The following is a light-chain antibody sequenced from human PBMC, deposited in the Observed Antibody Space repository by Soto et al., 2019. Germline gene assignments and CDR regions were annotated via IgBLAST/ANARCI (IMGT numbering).Light chain of an antibody. J-gene: IGLJ1*01. CDR1: RSNIGARFD. CDR2: ANT. V-gene: IGLV1-40*01. Sequence: QSVLTQPPSVSGAPGQRVTISCTGGRSNIGARFDVHWYQQLPGTAPRLLIYANTNRPSGVPQRFSGSKSGTSASLAITGLQAEDEADYYCQSYDSSLSAYVFGTGTQLTVL. CDR3: QSYDSSLSAYV.